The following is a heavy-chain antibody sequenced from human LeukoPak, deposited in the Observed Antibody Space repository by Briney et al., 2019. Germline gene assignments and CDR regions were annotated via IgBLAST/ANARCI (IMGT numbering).Heavy chain of an antibody. D-gene: IGHD5-24*01. CDR1: RFTFSDYY. CDR2: ISGPSDTI. Sequence: GGSLRLSCVASRFTFSDYYMSWIRQAPGKGLEWVSYISGPSDTIHYADSVKGRFTISRDNAKNSLYLQMNSLGAEDTAVYYCARDLGRDRYFDSWGQGTLVTVSS. J-gene: IGHJ4*02. V-gene: IGHV3-11*04. CDR3: ARDLGRDRYFDS.